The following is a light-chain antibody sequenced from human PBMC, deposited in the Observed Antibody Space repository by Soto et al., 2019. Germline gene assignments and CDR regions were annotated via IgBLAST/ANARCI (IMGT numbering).Light chain of an antibody. CDR1: SSDVGGYNY. CDR2: EVS. Sequence: QSALTQPASVSGSPGQSITISCTGTSSDVGGYNYVSWYQQHPGKAPKLMIYEVSNRPSGVSNRFSGSKSGNTASLTISGLQAEDEADYYCSSYTSINTHVVFGGATQLTVL. J-gene: IGLJ2*01. V-gene: IGLV2-14*01. CDR3: SSYTSINTHVV.